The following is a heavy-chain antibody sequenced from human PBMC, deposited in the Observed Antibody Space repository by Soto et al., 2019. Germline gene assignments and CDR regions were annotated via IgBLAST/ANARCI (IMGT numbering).Heavy chain of an antibody. CDR1: EYSFTTYW. V-gene: IGHV5-51*01. J-gene: IGHJ1*01. CDR2: IYPGDSDT. D-gene: IGHD2-21*01. Sequence: GESLKISCKGSEYSFTTYWIGWVRQMPGKGLEWMGIIYPGDSDTRYSPSFQGQVTISADKSTSTAYLQWSSLKASDTAMYYCARRDDSPTAEYFQHWGQGTLVTVSS. CDR3: ARRDDSPTAEYFQH.